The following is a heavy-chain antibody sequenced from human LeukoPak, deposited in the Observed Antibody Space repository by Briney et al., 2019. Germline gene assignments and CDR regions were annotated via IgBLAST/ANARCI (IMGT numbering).Heavy chain of an antibody. CDR3: ARAMVRGVITPLFDY. CDR2: INPSGGST. J-gene: IGHJ4*02. V-gene: IGHV1-46*01. Sequence: ASVKVSCKASGYTFTSYYMHWVRQAPGQGLEWMGIINPSGGSTSYAQRFQGRVTMTRDTSTSTVYMELSSLRSEDTAVYYCARAMVRGVITPLFDYWGQGTLVTVSS. D-gene: IGHD3-10*01. CDR1: GYTFTSYY.